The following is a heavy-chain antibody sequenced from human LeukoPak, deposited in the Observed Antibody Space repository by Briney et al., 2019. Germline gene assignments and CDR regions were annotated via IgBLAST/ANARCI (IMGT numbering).Heavy chain of an antibody. Sequence: GASVKVSCKASGYTFTGYYMHWVRQAPGQGLEWMGWINPNSGGTNYAQKFQGRVTVTRDTSINTAYMELSRLRSDDTAVYYCARQSGSHALWGQGTLVTVSS. CDR2: INPNSGGT. CDR1: GYTFTGYY. V-gene: IGHV1-2*02. D-gene: IGHD1-26*01. J-gene: IGHJ4*02. CDR3: ARQSGSHAL.